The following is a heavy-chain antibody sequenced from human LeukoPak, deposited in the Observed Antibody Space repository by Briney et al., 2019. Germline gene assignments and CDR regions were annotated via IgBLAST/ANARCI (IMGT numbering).Heavy chain of an antibody. CDR1: GFTFSSYA. J-gene: IGHJ6*02. Sequence: GGSLRLSCAASGFTFSSYAMSWVRQAPGKGLEWVSAISSSGGSTYYADSVKGRFTISRDNSKNTLYLQMNSLRAEDTAVYYCAKDLTAATTYWDYYYGMDVWGQGTTVTVSS. CDR2: ISSSGGST. D-gene: IGHD6-13*01. V-gene: IGHV3-23*01. CDR3: AKDLTAATTYWDYYYGMDV.